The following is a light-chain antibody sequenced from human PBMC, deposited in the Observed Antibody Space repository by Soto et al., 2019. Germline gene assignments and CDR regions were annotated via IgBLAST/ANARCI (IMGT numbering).Light chain of an antibody. J-gene: IGLJ1*01. Sequence: QSALTQPPSASGSPGQSVAISCTGTSSDVGGYNYVSWYQQLPGKAPKLMIYDVSKRPSGVPDRFSGSKSGNSASLTVSGLQAADEADYYCSSYAGAHIVFGTVTKLTVL. V-gene: IGLV2-8*01. CDR3: SSYAGAHIV. CDR2: DVS. CDR1: SSDVGGYNY.